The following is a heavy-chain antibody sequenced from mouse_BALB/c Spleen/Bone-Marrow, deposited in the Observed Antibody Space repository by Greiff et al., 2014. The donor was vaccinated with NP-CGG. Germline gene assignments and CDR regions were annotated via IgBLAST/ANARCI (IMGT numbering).Heavy chain of an antibody. Sequence: EVQLQQSGPELVKPGTSVKMSCKASGYIFTSYVMDWVMQKPGQGLEWIGYINPYNDVTNYNEKFKSKATLTSDKSSSTAYMEVSSLTSEDSAVYYCAREGWLLRFDYWGQGTTLTVSS. CDR1: GYIFTSYV. D-gene: IGHD2-3*01. CDR3: AREGWLLRFDY. J-gene: IGHJ2*01. CDR2: INPYNDVT. V-gene: IGHV1-14*01.